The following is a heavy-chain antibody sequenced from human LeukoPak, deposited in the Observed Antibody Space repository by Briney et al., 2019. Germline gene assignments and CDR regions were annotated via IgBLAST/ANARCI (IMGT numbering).Heavy chain of an antibody. J-gene: IGHJ5*02. CDR1: GYSFTSYW. CDR2: IDPSDSYT. D-gene: IGHD6-19*01. CDR3: ARHVLPVAGTSSLDP. Sequence: GESLKISCKGSGYSFTSYWISWVRQMPGKGLGWMGRIDPSDSYTNYSPSFQGHVTISADKSISTAYLQWSSPKASDTAMYYCARHVLPVAGTSSLDPCAREPWSPSPQ. V-gene: IGHV5-10-1*01.